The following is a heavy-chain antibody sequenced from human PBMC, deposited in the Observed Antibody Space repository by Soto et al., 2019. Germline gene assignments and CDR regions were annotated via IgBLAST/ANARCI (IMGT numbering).Heavy chain of an antibody. CDR1: GFTFSSYG. CDR3: ARSDGGATPYYFDY. CDR2: IWYDGSNK. Sequence: QVQLVESGGGVVQPGRSLRLSCAASGFTFSSYGMHWVRQAPGKGLEWVAGIWYDGSNKYYADSVKGRFTISRDNSKNTLYLQMNGLRPEDTAVYYRARSDGGATPYYFDYWGQGTLVTVSS. V-gene: IGHV3-33*01. D-gene: IGHD1-26*01. J-gene: IGHJ4*02.